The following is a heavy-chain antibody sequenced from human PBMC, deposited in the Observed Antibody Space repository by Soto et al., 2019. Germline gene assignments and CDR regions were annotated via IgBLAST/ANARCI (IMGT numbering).Heavy chain of an antibody. V-gene: IGHV3-23*01. J-gene: IGHJ4*02. CDR3: AKAPYYDILTGYYYYYFDH. D-gene: IGHD3-9*01. CDR2: ISGSGGST. Sequence: GGSLRLSCAASGFTFSSYAMSWVRQAPGKGLEWVSAISGSGGSTYYADSVKGRFTISRDNSKNTLYLQMNSLRAEDTAVYYCAKAPYYDILTGYYYYYFDHWGQGTLVTVSS. CDR1: GFTFSSYA.